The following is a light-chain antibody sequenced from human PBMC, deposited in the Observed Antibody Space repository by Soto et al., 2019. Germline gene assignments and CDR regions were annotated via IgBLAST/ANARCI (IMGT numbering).Light chain of an antibody. CDR1: QSISSY. CDR3: QIISSTPYT. J-gene: IGKJ2*01. V-gene: IGKV1-39*01. CDR2: AAS. Sequence: DIQMTQSPSSLTASIGDRVTITCRASQSISSYLNWDQQKPGKAPKLLLYAASSLQSGVPSRFSRSESVTEFTLTISSLQAEDFAPYYWQIISSTPYTFGQGTKLEIK.